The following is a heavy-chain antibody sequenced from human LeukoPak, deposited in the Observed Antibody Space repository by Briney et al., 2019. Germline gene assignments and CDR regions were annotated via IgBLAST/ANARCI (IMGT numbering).Heavy chain of an antibody. CDR2: IYSGGST. Sequence: PGGSLRLSCAASGFTVSSNYMSWVRQAPGKGLGWVSVIYSGGSTYYADSVRGQFTISRDNYKNTLHLQMNSLRAEDTALYYCAKGGHKSHFDYWGHGALVTVSS. CDR3: AKGGHKSHFDY. CDR1: GFTVSSNY. V-gene: IGHV3-53*01. J-gene: IGHJ4*01.